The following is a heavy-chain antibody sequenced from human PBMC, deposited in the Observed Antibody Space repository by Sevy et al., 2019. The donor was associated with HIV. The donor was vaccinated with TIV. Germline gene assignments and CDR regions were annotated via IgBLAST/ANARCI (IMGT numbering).Heavy chain of an antibody. D-gene: IGHD5-12*01. CDR1: GLTFITYD. CDR3: TRSGGYSDYGMDV. J-gene: IGHJ6*02. V-gene: IGHV3-13*01. CDR2: VGPAGDT. Sequence: GGSLRLSCAASGLTFITYDMHWIRHVTGKGLEWVSGVGPAGDTFYPGSVKGRFTISRENAKNSLYLQMNNLRAGDTAVYYCTRSGGYSDYGMDVWGQRTTVTVSS.